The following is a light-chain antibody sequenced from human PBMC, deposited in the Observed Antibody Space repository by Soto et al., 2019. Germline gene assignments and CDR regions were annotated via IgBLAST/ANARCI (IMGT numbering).Light chain of an antibody. CDR2: EVD. CDR1: SSDVGGYEY. J-gene: IGLJ7*01. CDR3: SSYVGYKYAV. Sequence: QSALTQPPSASGSPGQSVTISCTGTSSDVGGYEYVSWYQQHPGKPPKLIIYEVDKRPSGVPDRFSGSNSGNTASLTVSGLQTEDEAEYYCSSYVGYKYAVFGGGTQLTVL. V-gene: IGLV2-8*01.